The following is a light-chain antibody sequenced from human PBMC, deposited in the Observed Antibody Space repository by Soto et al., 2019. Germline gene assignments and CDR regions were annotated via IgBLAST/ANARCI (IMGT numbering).Light chain of an antibody. CDR3: QSYDSSLSVV. J-gene: IGLJ2*01. CDR2: GNS. Sequence: QAVVTQPPSVSGAPGQRVTISCTGSSSNIGAGYDVHWYQQLPGTAPKLLIYGNSNRPSGVPDRFSGSKSGTSASLAITGLQAEDVAYYYCQSYDSSLSVVFGGGTKVTVL. V-gene: IGLV1-40*01. CDR1: SSNIGAGYD.